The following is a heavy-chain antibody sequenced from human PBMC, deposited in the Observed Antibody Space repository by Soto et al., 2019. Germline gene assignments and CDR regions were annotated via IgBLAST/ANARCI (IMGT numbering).Heavy chain of an antibody. CDR1: GGTFSSYA. D-gene: IGHD3-9*01. CDR2: IIPIFGTA. J-gene: IGHJ5*02. Sequence: SVKVSCKASGGTFSSYAISWVRQAPGQGLEWMGGIIPIFGTANYAQKFQGRVTITADESTSTAYMELSSLRSEDTAVYYCARKVGAILGSGWFDPWGQGTLVTVSS. CDR3: ARKVGAILGSGWFDP. V-gene: IGHV1-69*13.